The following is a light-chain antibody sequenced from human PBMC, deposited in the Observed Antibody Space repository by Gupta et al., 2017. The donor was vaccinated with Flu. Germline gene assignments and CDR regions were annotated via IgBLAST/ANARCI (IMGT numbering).Light chain of an antibody. CDR3: CSYAGSSRV. V-gene: IGLV2-23*01. Sequence: QSDLTQPASVSGSPGQSITISCTGTSSDVGSYNLVSWYQQHPGKAPKLMIYEGSKRPSGVSNRFSGSKSGNTASLTISGLQAEDEADYYGCSYAGSSRVFGGGTKLTVL. J-gene: IGLJ2*01. CDR1: SSDVGSYNL. CDR2: EGS.